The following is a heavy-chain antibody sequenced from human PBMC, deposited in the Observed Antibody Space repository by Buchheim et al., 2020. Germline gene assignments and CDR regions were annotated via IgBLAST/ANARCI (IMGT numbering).Heavy chain of an antibody. CDR2: FHADGGHI. CDR3: TRDFDSGSGI. J-gene: IGHJ4*02. CDR1: GFTFSDCC. Sequence: EVQLVESGGGVVQSGGSLRLSCAASGFTFSDCCVHWVRQAPGKGLVWVARFHADGGHISYAASVRGRFTVSRDKAKNTAYLQMNNLRAEDSALYYCTRDFDSGSGIWGQGTL. V-gene: IGHV3-74*01. D-gene: IGHD3-10*01.